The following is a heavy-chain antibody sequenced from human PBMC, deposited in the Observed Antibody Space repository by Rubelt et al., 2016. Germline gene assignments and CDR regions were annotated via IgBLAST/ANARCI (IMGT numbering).Heavy chain of an antibody. CDR2: INAGNGNT. D-gene: IGHD2-8*01. J-gene: IGHJ4*02. Sequence: QVQLVQSGAEVKKPGASVKVSCKASGYTFTSYAMHWVRQAPGQRLEWMGWINAGNGNTKYSQKFQGGVTITRDTSASTAYMELSSLRSEDTAVYYCARAQRIRLLMVYAPTFDYWGQGTLVTVSS. V-gene: IGHV1-3*01. CDR1: GYTFTSYA. CDR3: ARAQRIRLLMVYAPTFDY.